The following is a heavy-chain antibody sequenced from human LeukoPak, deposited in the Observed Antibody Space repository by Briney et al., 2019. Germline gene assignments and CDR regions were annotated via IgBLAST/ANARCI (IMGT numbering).Heavy chain of an antibody. J-gene: IGHJ4*02. CDR3: VRYRDGEYDF. CDR2: IKQDGSEK. V-gene: IGHV3-7*01. CDR1: GHIFSSHW. Sequence: GGSLRLSCAGSGHIFSSHWMIWVRQAPGKGLEWVANIKQDGSEKYYVDSVKGRFTISRDNTKSSMYLEMNSLRAEDTAVYYCVRYRDGEYDFWGQGSLVTVSS. D-gene: IGHD4-17*01.